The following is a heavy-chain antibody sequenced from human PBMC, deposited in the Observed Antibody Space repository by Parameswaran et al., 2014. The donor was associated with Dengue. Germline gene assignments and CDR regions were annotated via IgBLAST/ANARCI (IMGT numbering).Heavy chain of an antibody. Sequence: RWIRQPPGKGLQWIGYIYCRGSTNYNPSVKSRLTISVDTSKNQFSLKLSSVTAADTAVSYCARDQLVSIFGVVLNRYSGGQGTLVTVSS. CDR2: IYCRGST. CDR3: ARDQLVSIFGVVLNRYS. D-gene: IGHD3-3*01. J-gene: IGHJ4*02. V-gene: IGHV4-31*02.